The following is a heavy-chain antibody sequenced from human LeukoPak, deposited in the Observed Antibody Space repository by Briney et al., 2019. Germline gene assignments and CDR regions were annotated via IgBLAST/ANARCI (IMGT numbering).Heavy chain of an antibody. D-gene: IGHD1-26*01. CDR2: IYTSGNT. CDR3: AGEVGGSWFDP. J-gene: IGHJ5*02. CDR1: GGSISSGSHY. Sequence: SETLSLTCTVSGGSISSGSHYWSWIRQTAGKGLEWIGRIYTSGNTNYNPSLKSRVTISLDTSKNQFSLTLSSVTAADTAVYYCAGEVGGSWFDPWGLGTLVTVSS. V-gene: IGHV4-61*02.